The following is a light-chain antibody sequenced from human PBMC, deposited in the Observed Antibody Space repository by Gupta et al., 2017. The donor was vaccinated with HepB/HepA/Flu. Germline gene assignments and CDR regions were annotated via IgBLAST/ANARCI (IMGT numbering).Light chain of an antibody. J-gene: IGKJ3*01. V-gene: IGKV3-11*01. CDR3: QQGSS. CDR1: QSVRGR. Sequence: DIVLTQSPATLSVSPGDSATLSCGASQSVRGRLAWYQQRPGQAPRLLIYDASIRATGIPARFSGSGSGTDFTLTISSLEPEDFAVYFCQQGSSFGPGTKVDIK. CDR2: DAS.